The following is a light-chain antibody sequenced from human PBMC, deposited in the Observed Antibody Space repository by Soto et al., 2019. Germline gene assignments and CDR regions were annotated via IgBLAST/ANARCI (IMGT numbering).Light chain of an antibody. CDR2: KSS. CDR1: QSVSIW. Sequence: DIQMTQSPSTLSASEGDRVTVSCRASQSVSIWLAWYQQKPGRAPKLLIYKSSILESGVTSRFRGSGSGTEFTLTISSLQPDDFATYYCQQFNTSPWTFGQGTKVDIK. V-gene: IGKV1-5*03. J-gene: IGKJ1*01. CDR3: QQFNTSPWT.